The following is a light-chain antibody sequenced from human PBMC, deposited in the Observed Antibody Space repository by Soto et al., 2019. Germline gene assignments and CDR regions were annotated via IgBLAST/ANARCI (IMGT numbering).Light chain of an antibody. CDR1: QCISSW. Sequence: DIQMTQSPSTLSASVGVRVTITCRASQCISSWLAWYQQKPGKAPNLLIYKASSLESGVPSRFSGSGSGTEFTLTISSLQPDDFATYYCQQYNSYPLTFGGGTEVEIK. V-gene: IGKV1-5*03. J-gene: IGKJ4*01. CDR3: QQYNSYPLT. CDR2: KAS.